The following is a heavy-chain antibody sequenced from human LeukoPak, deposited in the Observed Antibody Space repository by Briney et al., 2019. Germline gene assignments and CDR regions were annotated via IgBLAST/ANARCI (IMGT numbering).Heavy chain of an antibody. CDR3: ARLYSGTYGGIYYYYYMEV. CDR2: INHSGST. Sequence: PSETLSPTCAVYGGSFSGYYWSWIRQPPGKGLEWIGEINHSGSTNYNPSLKSRVTISVDASKNQFSLKLSSVTAADTAVYYCARLYSGTYGGIYYYYYMEVWGKGTTVTVSS. V-gene: IGHV4-34*01. CDR1: GGSFSGYY. J-gene: IGHJ6*03. D-gene: IGHD1-26*01.